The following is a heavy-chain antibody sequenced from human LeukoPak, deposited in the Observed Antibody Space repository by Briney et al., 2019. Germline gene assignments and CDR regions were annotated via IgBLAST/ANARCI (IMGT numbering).Heavy chain of an antibody. J-gene: IGHJ5*02. D-gene: IGHD2-2*01. V-gene: IGHV4-31*03. CDR3: AREVVVPAAMRWFDP. Sequence: SETLSLTCTVSGGSISSGGYYWSWIRQHPGKGLEWIGYIYYSGSTYYNPSLKSRVTISADTSKNQFSLKLSSVTAADRAVYYCAREVVVPAAMRWFDPWGQGTLVTVSS. CDR1: GGSISSGGYY. CDR2: IYYSGST.